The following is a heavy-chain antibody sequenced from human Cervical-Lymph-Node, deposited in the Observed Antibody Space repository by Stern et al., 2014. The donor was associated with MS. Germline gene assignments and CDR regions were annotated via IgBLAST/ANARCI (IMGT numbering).Heavy chain of an antibody. J-gene: IGHJ6*02. V-gene: IGHV4-31*02. CDR2: IYYGGST. D-gene: IGHD6-6*01. CDR1: GDAMSSRSYY. CDR3: AREMYSSSYYGLDV. Sequence: QVQLQESGPGLVRPSETLSLTCAVSGDAMSSRSYYWTWIRQHPEKGLEGIGYIYYGGSTSYNPSLRGRATISVDTSQNQFFLRLTSVTAADTAVYFCAREMYSSSYYGLDVWGQGATVTVSS.